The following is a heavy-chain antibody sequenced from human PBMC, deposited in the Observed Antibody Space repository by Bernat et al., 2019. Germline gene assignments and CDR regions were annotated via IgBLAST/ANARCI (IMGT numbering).Heavy chain of an antibody. J-gene: IGHJ3*02. CDR1: GGTFSSYT. CDR3: AREQLPYDSSGIGDAFDI. D-gene: IGHD3-22*01. CDR2: IIPILGIA. V-gene: IGHV1-69*08. Sequence: QVQLVQSGAEVKKPGSSVKVSCKASGGTFSSYTISWVRQAPGQGLEWRGRIIPILGIANYAQKFQGRVTITADKSTSTAYMELSSLRSEDTAVYYCAREQLPYDSSGIGDAFDIWGQGTMVTVSS.